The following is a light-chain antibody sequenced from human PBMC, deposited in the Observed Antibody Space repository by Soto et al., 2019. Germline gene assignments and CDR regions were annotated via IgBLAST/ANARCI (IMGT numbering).Light chain of an antibody. J-gene: IGKJ1*01. V-gene: IGKV1-39*01. CDR1: QSIGTN. CDR3: QQTYSAPPL. CDR2: AVS. Sequence: DIQISQSPSSLSASIGDRVTLTFRASQSIGTNLNWYQQRPVKAAKLLIYAVSSLQSGVSSRFSGSGSGTDFTLSINSLQREDFATYYCQQTYSAPPLFGQGTKV.